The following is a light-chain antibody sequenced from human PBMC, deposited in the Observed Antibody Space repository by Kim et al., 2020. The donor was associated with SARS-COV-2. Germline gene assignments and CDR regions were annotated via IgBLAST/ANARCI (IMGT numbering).Light chain of an antibody. CDR1: SLRSYY. Sequence: SELTQDPAVSVALGQTVGITCQGDSLRSYYATWYQQKPGQAPILVIYGKNNRPSGIPDRFSGSSSGNTASLTITGTQAGDEADYYCNSRDSNDNVVFGGGTQLTVL. CDR2: GKN. J-gene: IGLJ2*01. V-gene: IGLV3-19*01. CDR3: NSRDSNDNVV.